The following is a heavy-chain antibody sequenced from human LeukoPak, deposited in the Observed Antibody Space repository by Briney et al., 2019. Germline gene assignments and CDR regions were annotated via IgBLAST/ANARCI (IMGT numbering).Heavy chain of an antibody. CDR1: GGTFSSYA. J-gene: IGHJ4*02. V-gene: IGHV1-69*06. CDR3: ASPRAGSYYYFDY. D-gene: IGHD3-10*01. Sequence: SVKVSCKASGGTFSSYAISWVRQAPGQGLEWMGGIIPIFGTANYAQKFQDRVTITADKSTSTAYMELSSLRSEDTAVYYCASPRAGSYYYFDYWGQGTLVTVSS. CDR2: IIPIFGTA.